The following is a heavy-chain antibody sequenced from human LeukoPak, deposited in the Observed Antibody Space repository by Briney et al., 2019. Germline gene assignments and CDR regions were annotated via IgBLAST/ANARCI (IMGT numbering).Heavy chain of an antibody. V-gene: IGHV3-15*01. CDR3: TTDIPIITYYYGSGSYY. J-gene: IGHJ4*02. D-gene: IGHD3-10*01. CDR1: GFTFSNAW. CDR2: IKSKTDGGTT. Sequence: GGSLRLSCAASGFTFSNAWTSWVRQAPGKGLEWVGRIKSKTDGGTTDYAAPVKGRFTISRDDSKNTLYLQMNSLKTEDTAVYYCTTDIPIITYYYGSGSYYWGQGTLVTVSS.